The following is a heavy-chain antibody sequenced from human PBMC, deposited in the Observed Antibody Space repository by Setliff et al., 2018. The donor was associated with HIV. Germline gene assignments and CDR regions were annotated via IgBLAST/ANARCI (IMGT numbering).Heavy chain of an antibody. Sequence: ASVKVSCKSSGYTFSDYYIHWVRQAPGQGLELMGWINADSGHTNYAEKFLGRVTMTRNTYFSTAYMEVGRLRSDDTAVYYCARADAYGDYDCWGQGTLVTVSS. CDR3: ARADAYGDYDC. CDR2: INADSGHT. J-gene: IGHJ4*02. D-gene: IGHD4-17*01. V-gene: IGHV1-2*02. CDR1: GYTFSDYY.